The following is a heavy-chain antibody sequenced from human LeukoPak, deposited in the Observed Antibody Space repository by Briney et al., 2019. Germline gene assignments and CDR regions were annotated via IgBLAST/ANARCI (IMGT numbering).Heavy chain of an antibody. CDR1: GFTFSSYG. J-gene: IGHJ4*02. V-gene: IGHV3-30*03. CDR3: ATYRQVLLPFES. D-gene: IGHD2-8*02. CDR2: ISYDGSNK. Sequence: GGSLRLSCAASGFTFSSYGMHWVRQAPGKGLEWVAVISYDGSNKYYADSVKGRFSISRDNSKSTLSLQMNSLRAEDTAIYYCATYRQVLLPFESWGQGTLVTVSS.